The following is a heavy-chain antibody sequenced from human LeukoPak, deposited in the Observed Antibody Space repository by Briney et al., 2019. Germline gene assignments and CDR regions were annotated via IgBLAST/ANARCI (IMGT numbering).Heavy chain of an antibody. D-gene: IGHD5-24*01. CDR2: ISWNSGSI. J-gene: IGHJ4*02. CDR1: GFTFSSYA. Sequence: GGSLRLSCAASGFTFSSYAMHWVRQAPGKGLEWVSGISWNSGSIGYADSVKGRFTISRDNSKNTLYLQMNSLRAEDTAVYYCAKDRDGKDGYKPFDYWGQGTLVTVSS. V-gene: IGHV3-23*01. CDR3: AKDRDGKDGYKPFDY.